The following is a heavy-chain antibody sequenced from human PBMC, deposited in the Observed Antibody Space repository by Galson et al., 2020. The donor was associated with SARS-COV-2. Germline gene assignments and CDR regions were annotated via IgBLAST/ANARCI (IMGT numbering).Heavy chain of an antibody. J-gene: IGHJ5*02. CDR1: FSSYG. Sequence: FSSYGMHWVRQAPGKGLEWVAFTPYDGSIKYYADSVKGRFTISRDNSKNTLYLQMNSLRPEDTAVYYCAKEGASSSSSALDLWGQRTLVTVSS. CDR3: AKEGASSSSSALDL. CDR2: TPYDGSIK. D-gene: IGHD2-2*01. V-gene: IGHV3-30*02.